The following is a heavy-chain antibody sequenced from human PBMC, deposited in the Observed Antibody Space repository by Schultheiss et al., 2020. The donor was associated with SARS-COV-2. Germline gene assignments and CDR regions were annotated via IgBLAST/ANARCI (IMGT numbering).Heavy chain of an antibody. V-gene: IGHV3-9*01. D-gene: IGHD2-21*02. CDR2: ISWNSGSI. J-gene: IGHJ1*01. CDR3: ARLDGGTAGAEYFHH. Sequence: GGSLRLSCAASGFTFDDYAMHWVRQAPGKGLEWVSGISWNSGSIGYADSVKGRFTISRDNSKNTLYLQMNSLRTEDTAVYYCARLDGGTAGAEYFHHWGRGTLVTVSS. CDR1: GFTFDDYA.